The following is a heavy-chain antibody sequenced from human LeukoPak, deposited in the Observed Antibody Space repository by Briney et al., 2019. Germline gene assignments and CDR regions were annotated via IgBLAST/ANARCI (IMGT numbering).Heavy chain of an antibody. CDR2: IYYSGST. V-gene: IGHV4-39*01. D-gene: IGHD3-3*01. J-gene: IGHJ5*02. CDR3: ARHVAIFGVVISWFDP. CDR1: GGSISSSSYY. Sequence: PSETLSLTCTASGGSISSSSYYWGWIRQPPGKGLEWIGSIYYSGSTYYNPSLKSRVTISVDTSKNQFSLKLSSVTAADTAVYYCARHVAIFGVVISWFDPWGQGTLVTVSS.